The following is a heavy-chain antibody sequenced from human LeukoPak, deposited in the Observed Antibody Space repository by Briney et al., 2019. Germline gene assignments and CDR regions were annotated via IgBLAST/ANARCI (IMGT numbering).Heavy chain of an antibody. V-gene: IGHV1-18*01. CDR2: ISVYNGNT. D-gene: IGHD3-22*01. CDR1: GGTFSSYA. CDR3: ARVYNYYDTSGYYLGNYFDH. Sequence: GASVKVSCKASGGTFSSYAISWVRQAPGQGLEWMGWISVYNGNTNNAQKLQGRVTMTTDTSTSTAYMELRSLRSDDTAVYYCARVYNYYDTSGYYLGNYFDHWGRGTLVTVSS. J-gene: IGHJ4*02.